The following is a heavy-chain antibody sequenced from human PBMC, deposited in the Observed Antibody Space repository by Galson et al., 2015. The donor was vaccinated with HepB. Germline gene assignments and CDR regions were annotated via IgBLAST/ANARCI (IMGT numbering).Heavy chain of an antibody. CDR2: IIPILGIA. D-gene: IGHD1-1*01. J-gene: IGHJ3*02. CDR3: ARSELQRANWNLFDI. CDR1: GGTFSSYT. V-gene: IGHV1-69*02. Sequence: SVKVSCKASGGTFSSYTISWVRQAPGQGLEWMGRIIPILGIANYAQKFQGRVTITADKSTSTAYMELSSLRSEDTAVYYCARSELQRANWNLFDIWGQGTMVTVSS.